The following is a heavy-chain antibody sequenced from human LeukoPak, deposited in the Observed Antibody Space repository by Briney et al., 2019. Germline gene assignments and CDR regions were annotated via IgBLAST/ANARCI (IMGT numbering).Heavy chain of an antibody. CDR2: IYPGDSDT. V-gene: IGHV5-51*01. Sequence: GESLKISCKGSGYRFTDYWIGWVRQLPGKGLEWMGVIYPGDSDTRYSPSFQGQVTISADKSINTAHLQWSSLKASDTAMYYCARGAAGTTPDYYYFGLDVWGQGTTVRVSS. J-gene: IGHJ6*02. D-gene: IGHD1-7*01. CDR3: ARGAAGTTPDYYYFGLDV. CDR1: GYRFTDYW.